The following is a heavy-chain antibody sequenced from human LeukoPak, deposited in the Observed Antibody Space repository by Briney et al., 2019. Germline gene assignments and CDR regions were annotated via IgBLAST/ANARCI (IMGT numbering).Heavy chain of an antibody. Sequence: PGGSLRLSCAASGFTFSSYAMSWVRQAPGKGLEWVSAISGSGGSTYYADSVKGRFTISRDNSKNTLYLQMNSLRAEDTAVYYCATYSSSSPVPFDYWGQGTLVTVSS. CDR3: ATYSSSSPVPFDY. V-gene: IGHV3-23*01. CDR1: GFTFSSYA. D-gene: IGHD6-13*01. CDR2: ISGSGGST. J-gene: IGHJ4*02.